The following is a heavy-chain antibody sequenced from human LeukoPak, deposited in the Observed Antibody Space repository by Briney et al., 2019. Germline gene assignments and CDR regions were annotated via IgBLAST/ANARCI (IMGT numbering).Heavy chain of an antibody. CDR1: GGSISSGGYP. CDR2: IYHSGST. CDR3: ARVAVVSITFDY. V-gene: IGHV4-30-2*01. D-gene: IGHD2-15*01. J-gene: IGHJ4*02. Sequence: TSQTLSLTCAVSGGSISSGGYPWSWIRQPPGKGLEWIGYIYHSGSTYYNPSLKSRVTISVDRSKNQFSLKLSSVTAADTAVYYCARVAVVSITFDYWGQGTLVTVSS.